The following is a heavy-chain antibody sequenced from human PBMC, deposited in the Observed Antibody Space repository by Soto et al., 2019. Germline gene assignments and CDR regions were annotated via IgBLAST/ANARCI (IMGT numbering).Heavy chain of an antibody. V-gene: IGHV3-30*18. J-gene: IGHJ4*02. CDR2: ISYDGTNE. CDR3: AKDFNYYDSSGYWPDY. Sequence: QVQLVESGGDVVQPGRSLRLSCAASGFIFRNYGMHWVRQAPGKGLEWVAIISYDGTNEYYADSVKGRFTISRDNSKSTLYLQMNSLRAEDTSVYYCAKDFNYYDSSGYWPDYWGQGTLVPVSS. D-gene: IGHD3-22*01. CDR1: GFIFRNYG.